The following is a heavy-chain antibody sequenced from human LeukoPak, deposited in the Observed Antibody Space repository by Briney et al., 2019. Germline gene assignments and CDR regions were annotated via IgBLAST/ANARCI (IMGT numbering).Heavy chain of an antibody. CDR2: ISGSGDNT. CDR1: GFTFSSYA. J-gene: IGHJ4*02. CDR3: AKGSYYDSSGSFYFDY. V-gene: IGHV3-23*01. Sequence: PGGPLRLSCAASGFTFSSYAMSWVRQAPGKGLEWVSGISGSGDNTYYADSVKGRFTISRDNSKNTLYVQVNSLGTEDTAAYYCAKGSYYDSSGSFYFDYWGQGTLVTVPS. D-gene: IGHD3-22*01.